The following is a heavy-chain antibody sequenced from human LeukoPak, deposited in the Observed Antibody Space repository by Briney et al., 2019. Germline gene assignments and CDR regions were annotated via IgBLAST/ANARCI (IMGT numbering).Heavy chain of an antibody. V-gene: IGHV3-23*01. D-gene: IGHD3-22*01. CDR3: AKGRYYDSSGYSDY. CDR2: ISGSGGST. J-gene: IGHJ4*02. CDR1: GFTFTNYA. Sequence: PGGSLRLSCAASGFTFTNYAMSWVRQAPGKGLEWVSAISGSGGSTYYADSVKGRFTISRDNSKNTLYLQMNSLRAEDPAVYYCAKGRYYDSSGYSDYWGQGTLVAVSS.